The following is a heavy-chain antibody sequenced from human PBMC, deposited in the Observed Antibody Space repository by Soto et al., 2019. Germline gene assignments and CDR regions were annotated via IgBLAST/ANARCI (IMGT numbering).Heavy chain of an antibody. CDR1: GYTFTSYA. D-gene: IGHD3-10*01. Sequence: ASVKVSCKASGYTFTSYAMHWVRQAPGQRLEWMGWINAYNGNTKYAQKLQGRVTMTTDTSTSTAYMELRSLRSDDTAVYYCARDHFILRLSMVRGVRHGSAFDIWGQGTMVTVSS. J-gene: IGHJ3*02. CDR2: INAYNGNT. CDR3: ARDHFILRLSMVRGVRHGSAFDI. V-gene: IGHV1-3*01.